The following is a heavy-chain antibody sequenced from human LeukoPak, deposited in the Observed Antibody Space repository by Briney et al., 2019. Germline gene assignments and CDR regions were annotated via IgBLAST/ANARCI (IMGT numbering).Heavy chain of an antibody. V-gene: IGHV4-59*08. CDR3: AGHHPRNTVDF. J-gene: IGHJ4*02. Sequence: PSETLSLTCTVSGGSISSYYWSWIRQPPGKGLEWIAYISDIGSINYNPSLKSRVTISLDTSKNQFSLKLSSMTAADTAVYYCAGHHPRNTVDFWGQGTLVTVSS. CDR1: GGSISSYY. D-gene: IGHD2/OR15-2a*01. CDR2: ISDIGSI.